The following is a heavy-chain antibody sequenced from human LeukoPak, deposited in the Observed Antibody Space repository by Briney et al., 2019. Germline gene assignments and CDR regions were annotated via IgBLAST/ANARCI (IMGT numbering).Heavy chain of an antibody. V-gene: IGHV1-8*01. CDR1: GYTFTSYD. Sequence: ASVKVSCTASGYTFTSYDINWVRQATGQGLEWMGWMNPNSGDAGSAQRFQGRVTMTRDTSISTAYMELSSLRFEDTAVYYCARWGGNHLDTDFDYWGQGTLVTVSS. D-gene: IGHD1-14*01. J-gene: IGHJ4*02. CDR3: ARWGGNHLDTDFDY. CDR2: MNPNSGDA.